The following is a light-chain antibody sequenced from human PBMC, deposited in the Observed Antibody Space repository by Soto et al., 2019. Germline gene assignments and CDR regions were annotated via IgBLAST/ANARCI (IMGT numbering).Light chain of an antibody. CDR3: QQSYSTPWT. Sequence: DIHITHSPSSLSSSVLDIFTITCLASQTISNFVNWYQQKPGKAPKLLIYAASSLQSGVPSRFSGSGSGTDFTLTISSPQPEDFATYYCQQSYSTPWTFGQGTKVDIK. V-gene: IGKV1-39*01. J-gene: IGKJ1*01. CDR2: AAS. CDR1: QTISNF.